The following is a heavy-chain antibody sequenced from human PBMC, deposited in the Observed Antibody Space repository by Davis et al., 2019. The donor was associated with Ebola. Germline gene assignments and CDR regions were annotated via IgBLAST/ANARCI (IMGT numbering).Heavy chain of an antibody. CDR2: IKQDGSEK. Sequence: GESLKISCAASGFTFSSYWMNWVRQAPGKGLEWVANIKQDGSEKYYVDSVKGRFTISRDNAKNSLYLQMNSLRAEDTAVYYCARGDVVVPAAMYYYYYGMDVWGQGTTVTVSS. V-gene: IGHV3-7*01. D-gene: IGHD2-2*01. J-gene: IGHJ6*02. CDR3: ARGDVVVPAAMYYYYYGMDV. CDR1: GFTFSSYW.